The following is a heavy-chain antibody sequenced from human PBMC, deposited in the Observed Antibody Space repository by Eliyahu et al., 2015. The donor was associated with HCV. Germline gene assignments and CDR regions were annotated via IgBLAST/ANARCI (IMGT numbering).Heavy chain of an antibody. V-gene: IGHV2-70*01. J-gene: IGHJ4*02. CDR3: ARIARVGATTYYFDY. D-gene: IGHD1-26*01. Sequence: QVTLRESGPALVKPTQTLTLTCTFSGFSLSTSGMCVSWIRQPPGKALEWLALIDWDDDKYYSTSLKTRLTISKDTSKNQVVLTMTNMDPVDTATYYCARIARVGATTYYFDYWGQGTLVTVSS. CDR2: IDWDDDK. CDR1: GFSLSTSGMC.